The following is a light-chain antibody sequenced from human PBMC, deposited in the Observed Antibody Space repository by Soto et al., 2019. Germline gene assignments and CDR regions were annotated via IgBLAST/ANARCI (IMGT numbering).Light chain of an antibody. CDR3: SSYTSISTLYV. J-gene: IGLJ1*01. V-gene: IGLV2-14*01. Sequence: SALTQPASVSGSPGQSITISFTGNNRDVGGYNYVSWYQQHPGKAPELMIYEVSHRPSGVSNRFSGSKSDNTASLTISGLQAEDEADYYCSSYTSISTLYVFGTGTKVTVL. CDR1: NRDVGGYNY. CDR2: EVS.